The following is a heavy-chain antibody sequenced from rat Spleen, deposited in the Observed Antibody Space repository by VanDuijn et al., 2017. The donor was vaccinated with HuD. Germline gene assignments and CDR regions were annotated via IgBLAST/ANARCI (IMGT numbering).Heavy chain of an antibody. Sequence: EVQLVESGGGLVQPGRSLKLSCAASGFTFTDYNMAWVRQAPKKGLEWVATISYDGSSTYYGDSVKGRFTISSDNTKTTLYLQMDSLRSEDTATYYCTRQDTSGYSNWFAYWGQGTLVSVSS. J-gene: IGHJ3*01. CDR1: GFTFTDYN. CDR2: ISYDGSST. V-gene: IGHV5-7*01. D-gene: IGHD4-3*01. CDR3: TRQDTSGYSNWFAY.